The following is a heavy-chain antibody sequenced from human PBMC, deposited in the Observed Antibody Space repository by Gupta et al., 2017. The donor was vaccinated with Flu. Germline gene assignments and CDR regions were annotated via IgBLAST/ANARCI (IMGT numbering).Heavy chain of an antibody. CDR3: ARNRGGHCSGDTCYSFDY. Sequence: QVQLVQSGAEVKKPGSSVKVSCQTSGVTFSDYTINWLRQARGQGLEWMGGIIPVCGPTNYAQKFQGRVTITADESTSTAYMELNSLRSEDTAVYYCARNRGGHCSGDTCYSFDYWGQGTLVTVSS. D-gene: IGHD2-15*01. CDR1: GVTFSDYT. CDR2: IIPVCGPT. J-gene: IGHJ4*02. V-gene: IGHV1-69*01.